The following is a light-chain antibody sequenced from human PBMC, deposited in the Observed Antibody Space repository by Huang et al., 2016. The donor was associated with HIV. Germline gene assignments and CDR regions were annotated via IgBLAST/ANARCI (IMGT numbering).Light chain of an antibody. CDR3: QQSYSPYT. Sequence: DIQMTQSPSSLSASVGDRVTIICRASQSISNYLNWYQQKPGKAPKLLIYRASNLRSGVPSRFSGSGSGADFTLTITSLHPEDSATYSCQQSYSPYTFGQGTMLEI. CDR2: RAS. V-gene: IGKV1-39*01. J-gene: IGKJ2*01. CDR1: QSISNY.